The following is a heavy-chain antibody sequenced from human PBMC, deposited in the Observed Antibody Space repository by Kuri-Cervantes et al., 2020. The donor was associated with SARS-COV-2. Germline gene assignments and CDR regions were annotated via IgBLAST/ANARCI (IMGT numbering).Heavy chain of an antibody. CDR3: ARDTGNRRLGIDS. V-gene: IGHV1-69*13. J-gene: IGHJ4*02. D-gene: IGHD7-27*01. CDR1: GDTLNHYI. CDR2: ISPIFGTA. Sequence: SVKVSCKASGDTLNHYILNWVRQAPGQGLEWMGGISPIFGTAIYAKKFQDRVTITADESTSTAYMELCSLRSDDTAVYYCARDTGNRRLGIDSWGQGTLVTVSS.